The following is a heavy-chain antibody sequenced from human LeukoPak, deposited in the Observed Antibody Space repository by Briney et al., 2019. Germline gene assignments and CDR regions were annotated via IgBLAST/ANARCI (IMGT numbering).Heavy chain of an antibody. CDR2: FDPEDGET. CDR3: AGFPVSRGDWYFDL. Sequence: ASVKVSCKASGYTFTGYYMHWVRQAPGKGLEWMGGFDPEDGETIYAQKFQGRVTMTEDTSTDTAYMELSSLRSEDTAVYYCAGFPVSRGDWYFDLWGRGTLVTVSS. J-gene: IGHJ2*01. V-gene: IGHV1-24*01. D-gene: IGHD3-16*01. CDR1: GYTFTGYY.